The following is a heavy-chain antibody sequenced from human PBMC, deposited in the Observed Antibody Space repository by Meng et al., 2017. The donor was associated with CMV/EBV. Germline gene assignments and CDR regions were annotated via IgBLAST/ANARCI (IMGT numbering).Heavy chain of an antibody. CDR1: GYSISSGYY. V-gene: IGHV4-38-2*02. CDR3: AKENFSPGDHRLFDY. CDR2: IFHSGST. Sequence: SETLSLTCTVSGYSISSGYYWGWIRLPPGKGLEWIGSIFHSGSTYYNPSLKSRVTISVDTSKNQFSLKLSSVTAADTAVYYCAKENFSPGDHRLFDYWGQGTLVTVSS. J-gene: IGHJ4*02. D-gene: IGHD7-27*01.